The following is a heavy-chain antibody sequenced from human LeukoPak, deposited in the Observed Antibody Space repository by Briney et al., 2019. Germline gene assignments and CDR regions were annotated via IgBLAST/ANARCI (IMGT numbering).Heavy chain of an antibody. CDR3: AKDPHSSSWYYFDS. Sequence: GGSLRLSCAASRFTFSYFAMHWVRQAPGKGLEWVAVLSDDGSNKFYADSVKGRFTISRDNSKNTLYLQMNSLRAEDTAFYYCAKDPHSSSWYYFDSWGQGTLVSVSS. J-gene: IGHJ4*02. CDR1: RFTFSYFA. CDR2: LSDDGSNK. D-gene: IGHD6-13*01. V-gene: IGHV3-30*18.